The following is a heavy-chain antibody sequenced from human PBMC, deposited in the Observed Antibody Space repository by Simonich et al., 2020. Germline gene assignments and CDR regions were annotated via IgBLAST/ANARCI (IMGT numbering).Heavy chain of an antibody. V-gene: IGHV1-2*02. Sequence: QVQLVQSGAEVKKPGASVKVSCKASGYTFTGYYMHWVRQAPGQGLGWRGWNNPNSGGTNNAQKFQGRVTMTRDTSISTAYMELSRLRSDDTAVYYCARVRFEAFDIWGQGTMVTVSS. J-gene: IGHJ3*02. CDR1: GYTFTGYY. CDR2: NNPNSGGT. CDR3: ARVRFEAFDI.